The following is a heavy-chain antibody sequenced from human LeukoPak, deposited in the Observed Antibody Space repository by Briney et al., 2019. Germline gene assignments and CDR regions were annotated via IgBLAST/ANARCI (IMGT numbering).Heavy chain of an antibody. D-gene: IGHD1-26*01. CDR2: IKEDGSQK. CDR3: ARDPGGSYD. CDR1: GFTFSTYW. Sequence: GGSLRLSCAASGFTFSTYWMNWVRQAPGKGLEWVANIKEDGSQKNYVDSVKGRFTISRDNAKNSLYLQMNSLRAKDTGVYYCARDPGGSYDWGQGTLVTVSS. J-gene: IGHJ4*02. V-gene: IGHV3-7*01.